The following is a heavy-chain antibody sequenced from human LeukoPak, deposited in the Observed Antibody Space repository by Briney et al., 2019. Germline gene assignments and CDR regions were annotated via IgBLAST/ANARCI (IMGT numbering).Heavy chain of an antibody. V-gene: IGHV1-2*02. CDR2: INPNSGGT. J-gene: IGHJ4*02. CDR1: GYTFTGYY. CDR3: ARGADYGDYFDF. Sequence: ASVKVSCKASGYTFTGYYMHWVRQAPGQGLEWMGWINPNSGGTNYAQKFQGRVTKTRDTSISTAYMELSRLRADDTAGYYCARGADYGDYFDFWGQGTLVTVSS. D-gene: IGHD4-17*01.